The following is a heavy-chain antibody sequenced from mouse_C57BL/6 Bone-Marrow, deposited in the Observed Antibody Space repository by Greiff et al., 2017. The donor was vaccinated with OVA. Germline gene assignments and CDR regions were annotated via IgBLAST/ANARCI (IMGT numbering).Heavy chain of an antibody. V-gene: IGHV1-54*01. J-gene: IGHJ2*01. CDR2: INPGSGGT. D-gene: IGHD3-1*01. Sequence: QLQQSGAELVRPGTSVKVSCKASGYAFTNYLIEWVKQRPGQGLEWIGVINPGSGGTNYNEKFKGKATLTADKSSSTAYMQLSSLTSEDSAVYFCARSGLPDYWGQGTTLTVSS. CDR1: GYAFTNYL. CDR3: ARSGLPDY.